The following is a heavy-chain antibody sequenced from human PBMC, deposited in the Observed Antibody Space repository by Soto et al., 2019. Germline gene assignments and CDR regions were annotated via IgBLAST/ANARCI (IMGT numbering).Heavy chain of an antibody. D-gene: IGHD3-10*01. J-gene: IGHJ6*02. CDR1: GFTFSSYS. CDR3: AREDELWFGELLFRQHSDYSGMDV. Sequence: GGSLRLSCAASGFTFSSYSMNWVRQAPGKGLEWVSYISSSSSTIYYADSVKGRFTISRDNAKNSLYLQMNSLRDEDTAVYYCAREDELWFGELLFRQHSDYSGMDVWGQGTTVTVSS. CDR2: ISSSSSTI. V-gene: IGHV3-48*02.